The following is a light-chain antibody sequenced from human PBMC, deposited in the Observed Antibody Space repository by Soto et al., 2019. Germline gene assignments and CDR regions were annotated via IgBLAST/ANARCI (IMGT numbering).Light chain of an antibody. V-gene: IGKV3-20*01. CDR3: QQYNSYSGT. CDR1: QSVSSSY. J-gene: IGKJ1*01. Sequence: TVLSQSPGTLSLSPGERATVSCRASQSVSSSYLAWYQQKPGQAPRLPIYGASSRATGIPDRFSGSGSGTEFTLTISSLQPDDFATYYCQQYNSYSGTFGQGTKV. CDR2: GAS.